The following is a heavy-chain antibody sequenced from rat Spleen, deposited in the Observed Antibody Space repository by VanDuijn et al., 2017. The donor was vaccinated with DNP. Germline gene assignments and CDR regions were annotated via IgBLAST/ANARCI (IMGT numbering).Heavy chain of an antibody. V-gene: IGHV5-22*01. CDR1: GFTFSDFY. J-gene: IGHJ4*01. Sequence: EVQLVESGGDLVQPGRSLTLSCAASGFTFSDFYMAWVRQAPQKGLEWIASISYEGSSTYYGDSVKGRFTISRDNAKSTLYLQMNSLRSEDTATYYCAREVYYYFDNWGQGTSVTVSS. CDR2: ISYEGSST. D-gene: IGHD1-5*01. CDR3: AREVYYYFDN.